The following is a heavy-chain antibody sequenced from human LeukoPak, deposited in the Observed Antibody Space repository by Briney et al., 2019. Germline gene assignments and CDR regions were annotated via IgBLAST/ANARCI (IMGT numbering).Heavy chain of an antibody. CDR1: GYSFTSYW. CDR3: ARQLRVRHSSKGSAAGNYYYYMDV. CDR2: IYPGDSDT. J-gene: IGHJ6*03. Sequence: GESLKISCKGSGYSFTSYWIGWVRQMSGKGLEWMGIIYPGDSDTRYSPSFQGQVTISADKSISTAYLQWSSLKASDTAMYYCARQLRVRHSSKGSAAGNYYYYMDVWGKGTTVTISS. V-gene: IGHV5-51*01. D-gene: IGHD6-13*01.